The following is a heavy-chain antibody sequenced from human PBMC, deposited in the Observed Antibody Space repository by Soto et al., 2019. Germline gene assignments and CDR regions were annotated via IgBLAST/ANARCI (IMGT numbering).Heavy chain of an antibody. D-gene: IGHD2-8*01. CDR1: GFTFSTYS. J-gene: IGHJ4*02. V-gene: IGHV3-48*02. CDR3: ARDRDAYCSKGICSGPYFDY. CDR2: ISDNSSVI. Sequence: LRLSCAASGFTFSTYSINWVRQAPGKGLEWISYISDNSSVIYYADTVKGRFTISRDNAKNSLYLQMNSLRDEDTAVYYCARDRDAYCSKGICSGPYFDYWGQGTLVTVSS.